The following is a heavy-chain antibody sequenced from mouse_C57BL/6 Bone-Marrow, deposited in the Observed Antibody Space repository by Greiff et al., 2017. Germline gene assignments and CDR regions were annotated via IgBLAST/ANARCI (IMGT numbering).Heavy chain of an antibody. J-gene: IGHJ1*03. CDR1: GYTFTDYY. Sequence: EVQLQQSGPVLVKPGASVKMSCKASGYTFTDYYMNWVKQSHGKSLEWIGVINPYNGGTSYNQKFEGKATLTVDKSSSTAYMELNSLTSEDSAVYYCARGWLRRLVWYFDVWGTGTTVTVSS. CDR3: ARGWLRRLVWYFDV. CDR2: INPYNGGT. D-gene: IGHD2-2*01. V-gene: IGHV1-19*01.